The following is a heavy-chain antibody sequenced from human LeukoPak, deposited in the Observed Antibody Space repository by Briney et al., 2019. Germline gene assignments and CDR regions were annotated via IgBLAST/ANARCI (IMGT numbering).Heavy chain of an antibody. D-gene: IGHD3-22*01. CDR2: ISGNNNHI. J-gene: IGHJ4*02. CDR1: GFTFGSYT. CDR3: ARGGITMIVV. Sequence: GGSLRLSCAASGFTFGSYTMNWVRQAPGKGLEWVSSISGNNNHIYYADSVKGRFTISRDNAKNSLFLQMNSLRDEDTAVYFCARGGITMIVVWGQGTLVTVSS. V-gene: IGHV3-21*01.